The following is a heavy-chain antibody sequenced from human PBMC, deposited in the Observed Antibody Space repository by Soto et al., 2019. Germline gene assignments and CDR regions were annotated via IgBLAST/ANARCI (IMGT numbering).Heavy chain of an antibody. D-gene: IGHD3-10*01. Sequence: QVQLVESGGGVVQPGRSLRLSCAASGLIFSNYVMYWVRQAPGKGLEWVAFMSYDGTTKYSADSVKGRFTISRDNSKNTLYLQMNSLRPEDTAVYYCAREVLWSRFFDYWGQGTLVTVSS. CDR3: AREVLWSRFFDY. CDR2: MSYDGTTK. J-gene: IGHJ4*02. CDR1: GLIFSNYV. V-gene: IGHV3-30-3*01.